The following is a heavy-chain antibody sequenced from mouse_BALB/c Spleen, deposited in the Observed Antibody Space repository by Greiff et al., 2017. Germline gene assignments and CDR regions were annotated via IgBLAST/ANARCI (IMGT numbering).Heavy chain of an antibody. CDR2: IWAGGST. CDR3: ARGGYRYEGYAMDY. D-gene: IGHD2-14*01. Sequence: VKVVESGPGLVAPSQSLSITCTVSGFSLTSYGVHWVRQPPGKGLEWLGVIWAGGSTNYNSALMSRLSISKDNSKSQVFLKMNSLQTDDTARYYCARGGYRYEGYAMDYWGQGTSVTVSS. J-gene: IGHJ4*01. V-gene: IGHV2-9*02. CDR1: GFSLTSYG.